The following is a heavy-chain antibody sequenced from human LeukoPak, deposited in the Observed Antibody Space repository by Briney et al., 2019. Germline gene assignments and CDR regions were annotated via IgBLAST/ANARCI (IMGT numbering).Heavy chain of an antibody. J-gene: IGHJ4*02. CDR3: ANMRWELPT. Sequence: GGSLRLSCAASGFTLSSYGMHWVRQAPGKGLEWVAVISYDGSNKYYADSVKGRFTISRDNSKNTLYLQMNSLRAEDTAVYYCANMRWELPTWGQGTLVTVSS. CDR2: ISYDGSNK. CDR1: GFTLSSYG. D-gene: IGHD1-26*01. V-gene: IGHV3-30*18.